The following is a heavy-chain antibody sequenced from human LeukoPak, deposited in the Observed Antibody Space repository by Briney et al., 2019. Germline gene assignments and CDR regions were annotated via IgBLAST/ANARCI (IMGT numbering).Heavy chain of an antibody. J-gene: IGHJ4*02. CDR1: GFTFSSYA. CDR2: ISGSGGST. D-gene: IGHD3-22*01. Sequence: GGSLRLSCAASGFTFSSYAMSWVRQAPGKGLEWVSAISGSGGSTYYADSVKGRFTISRDNSKNTLYLQMNSLRAEDTAVYYCEKDDSSGYYYGYFDSWGQGTLVTVSS. CDR3: EKDDSSGYYYGYFDS. V-gene: IGHV3-23*01.